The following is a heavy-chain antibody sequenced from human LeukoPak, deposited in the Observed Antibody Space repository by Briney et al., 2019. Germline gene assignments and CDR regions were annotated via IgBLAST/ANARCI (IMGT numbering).Heavy chain of an antibody. J-gene: IGHJ4*02. CDR1: GFTFSSYA. CDR2: ISTGGNTI. Sequence: PGGSLRLSCAASGFTFSSYAMHWVRQAPGKGLEWVSYISTGGNTIYYADSVKGRFTISRDNAQNSLYLQMNSLRAEDTAIYYCASLSSSFLDYWGQGTLVTVSS. CDR3: ASLSSSFLDY. D-gene: IGHD6-13*01. V-gene: IGHV3-48*03.